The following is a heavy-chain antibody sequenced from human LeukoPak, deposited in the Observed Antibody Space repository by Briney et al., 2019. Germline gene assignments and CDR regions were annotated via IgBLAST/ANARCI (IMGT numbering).Heavy chain of an antibody. V-gene: IGHV3-48*03. J-gene: IGHJ3*02. CDR1: GFTFSYYE. Sequence: GGSLRLSCAASGFTFSYYEMNWVRQAPGKGLEWVSYISSSGSSIYYADSVKGRFTIFRDNAKNSLYLQMNSLRVEDTAVYYCARVGYSSGWNGFDIWGQGTMVTVSS. CDR2: ISSSGSSI. CDR3: ARVGYSSGWNGFDI. D-gene: IGHD6-19*01.